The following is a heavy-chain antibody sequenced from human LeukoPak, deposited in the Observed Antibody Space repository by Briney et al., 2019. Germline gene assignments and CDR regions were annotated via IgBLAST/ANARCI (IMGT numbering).Heavy chain of an antibody. J-gene: IGHJ4*02. CDR1: GYSLSSYW. V-gene: IGHV5-51*01. D-gene: IGHD2-2*01. Sequence: GESLKISCKGSGYSLSSYWIGWVRQMPGKGLEWMGIIYPGDSDTRYSPSFQGQVTSSADKSISTAYLQWSSLKASDTAMYYCARQGRYCSSTSCYGEYWGQGTLVTVSS. CDR2: IYPGDSDT. CDR3: ARQGRYCSSTSCYGEY.